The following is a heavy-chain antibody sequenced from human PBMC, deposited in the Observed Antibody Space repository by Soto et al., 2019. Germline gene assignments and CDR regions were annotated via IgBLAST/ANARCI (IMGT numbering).Heavy chain of an antibody. CDR2: IYYSGRT. V-gene: IGHV4-31*03. CDR1: GGSISSGGYY. Sequence: QVQLQESGPGLVKPSQTLSLTCTVSGGSISSGGYYWSWIRQHPGMGLEWIGYIYYSGRTYYNPYLQSRVTISVDTTKNQFSLKLSSVTAADTAVYYCARDRPSHYYGSESYYNGDYYYYGMDVWGQGTTVTVSS. D-gene: IGHD3-10*01. CDR3: ARDRPSHYYGSESYYNGDYYYYGMDV. J-gene: IGHJ6*02.